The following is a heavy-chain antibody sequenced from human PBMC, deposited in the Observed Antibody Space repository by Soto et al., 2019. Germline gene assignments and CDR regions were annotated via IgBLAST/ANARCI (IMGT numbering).Heavy chain of an antibody. J-gene: IGHJ4*02. V-gene: IGHV1-69*02. CDR2: IIPILGIA. Sequence: ASVKVSCKASGGTFSSYTISWVRQAPGQGLEWMGRIIPILGIANYAQKFQGRVTITADKSTSTAYMELSSLRSEDTAVYYCARGTSEMATTSVFDYWGQGTLVTVSS. CDR3: ARGTSEMATTSVFDY. CDR1: GGTFSSYT. D-gene: IGHD5-12*01.